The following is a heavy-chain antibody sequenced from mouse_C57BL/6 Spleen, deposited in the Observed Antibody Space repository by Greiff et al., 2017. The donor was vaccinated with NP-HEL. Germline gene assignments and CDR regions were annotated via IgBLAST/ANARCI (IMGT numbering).Heavy chain of an antibody. J-gene: IGHJ1*03. V-gene: IGHV5-16*01. CDR1: GFTFSDYY. Sequence: DVHLVESEGGLVQPGSSMKLSCTASGFTFSDYYMAWVRQVPEKGLEWVANINYDGSSTYYLDSLKSRFIISRDNAKNILYLQMSSLKSEDTATYYCAREGRLSYYGSSDWYFDVWGTGTTVTVSS. D-gene: IGHD1-1*01. CDR2: INYDGSST. CDR3: AREGRLSYYGSSDWYFDV.